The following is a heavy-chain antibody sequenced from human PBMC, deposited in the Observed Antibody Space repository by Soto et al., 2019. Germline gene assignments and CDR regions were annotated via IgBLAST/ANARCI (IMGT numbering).Heavy chain of an antibody. CDR2: IIPIFGTA. D-gene: IGHD3-22*01. CDR3: ARPYYYDSSGPSGFYYYGMDV. J-gene: IGHJ6*02. Sequence: QVQLVQSGAEVKKPGSSVNVSCKASGGTFSSYAISWVRQAPGQGLEWMGGIIPIFGTANYAQKFQGRVTITADESTSTAYMELSSLRSEDTAVYYCARPYYYDSSGPSGFYYYGMDVWGQGTTVTVSS. V-gene: IGHV1-69*12. CDR1: GGTFSSYA.